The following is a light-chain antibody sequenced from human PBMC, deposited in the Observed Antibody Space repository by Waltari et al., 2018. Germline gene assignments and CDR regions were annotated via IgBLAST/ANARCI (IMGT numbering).Light chain of an antibody. CDR2: KDN. Sequence: NFMLTQPHSVSESPGKTVTISCPRSSGRIARNYVQWYQQRPGSSPTTVIYKDNQRPSGVPDRFSGSIDSSSNSASLTISGLKTDDEADYYCQSYDRSNQVFGGGTKLTVL. CDR3: QSYDRSNQV. CDR1: SGRIARNY. V-gene: IGLV6-57*01. J-gene: IGLJ2*01.